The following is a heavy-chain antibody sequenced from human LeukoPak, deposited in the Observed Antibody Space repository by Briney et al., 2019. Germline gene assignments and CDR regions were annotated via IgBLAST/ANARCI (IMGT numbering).Heavy chain of an antibody. J-gene: IGHJ6*03. CDR1: GFTFSSYE. CDR3: ARVYYYGSVLIYYMDV. V-gene: IGHV3-30*04. Sequence: GGSLRLSCAASGFTFSSYEMNWVRQAPGKGLEWVAVISYDGSNKYYADSVKGRFTISRDNSKNTLYLQMNSLRAEDTAVYYCARVYYYGSVLIYYMDVWGKGTTVTVSS. D-gene: IGHD3-10*01. CDR2: ISYDGSNK.